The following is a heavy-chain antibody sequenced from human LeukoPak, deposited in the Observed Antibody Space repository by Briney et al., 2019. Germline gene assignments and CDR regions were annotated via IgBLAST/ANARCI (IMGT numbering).Heavy chain of an antibody. CDR1: GFTFSSYS. J-gene: IGHJ4*02. CDR3: ARDKKYQPLTLVY. V-gene: IGHV3-21*01. CDR2: ISSSSSYI. D-gene: IGHD2-2*01. Sequence: GGSLRLSCSASGFTFSSYSMNWVRQAPGKGLEWVSSISSSSSYIYYADSVKGRFTISRDNAKNSLYLQMNSLRAEDTAVYYCARDKKYQPLTLVYWGQGTLVTVSS.